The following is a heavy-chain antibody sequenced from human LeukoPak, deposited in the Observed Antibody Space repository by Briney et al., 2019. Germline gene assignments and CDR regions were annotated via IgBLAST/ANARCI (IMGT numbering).Heavy chain of an antibody. Sequence: SVKVSCKASGGTFSSYAISWVRQAPGQGLEWMGRIIPIFGTANYAQKFQGRVTITADESTSTAYMELSSLRSEDTAVYYCARKGGYSGYAIDYWGQGTLVTVSS. CDR3: ARKGGYSGYAIDY. J-gene: IGHJ4*02. CDR1: GGTFSSYA. V-gene: IGHV1-69*13. CDR2: IIPIFGTA. D-gene: IGHD5-12*01.